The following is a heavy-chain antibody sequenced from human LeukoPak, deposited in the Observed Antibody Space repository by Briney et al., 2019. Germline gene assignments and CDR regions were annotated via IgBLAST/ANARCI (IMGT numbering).Heavy chain of an antibody. CDR2: ISSSSSYI. CDR1: GFTFSSYS. Sequence: KTGGSLRLSCAASGFTFSSYSMNWLRQAPGKGLKWVSYISSSSSYIYYADSVKGRFTISRDNAKNSLYLQMNSLRPEDTAVYYCARDGRAVGPPAATWSAPGGGAPLVTAPS. J-gene: IGHJ5*02. V-gene: IGHV3-21*01. CDR3: ARDGRAVGPPAATWSAP. D-gene: IGHD6-19*01.